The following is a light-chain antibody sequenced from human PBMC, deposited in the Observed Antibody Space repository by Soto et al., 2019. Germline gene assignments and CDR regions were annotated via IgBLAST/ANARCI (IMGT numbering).Light chain of an antibody. CDR3: QQRSNCRPSIT. CDR1: QSVSSY. CDR2: DAS. J-gene: IGKJ5*01. V-gene: IGKV3-11*01. Sequence: IVMTQSPATRSLSPGDRATLSCRASQSVSSYLAWYQQKPGHAPRLLIYDASNRATGIPARFSGSGSGTDTTLTISSLEPEDFAVYYCQQRSNCRPSITFGQGTRLDIK.